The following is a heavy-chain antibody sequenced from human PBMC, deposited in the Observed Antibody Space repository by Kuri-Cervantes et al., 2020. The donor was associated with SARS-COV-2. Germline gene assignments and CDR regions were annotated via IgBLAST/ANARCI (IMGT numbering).Heavy chain of an antibody. D-gene: IGHD1-26*01. CDR1: GYTFTGYY. CDR2: INPNRGGT. Sequence: ASVKVSCKASGYTFTGYYMHWVRQAPGQGLEWMGWINPNRGGTNYAQKFQGRVTMTRDTSISTAYMELSRLRSDDTAVYYCARVAVGATHPNYYMDVWGKGTTVTVSS. CDR3: ARVAVGATHPNYYMDV. J-gene: IGHJ6*03. V-gene: IGHV1-2*02.